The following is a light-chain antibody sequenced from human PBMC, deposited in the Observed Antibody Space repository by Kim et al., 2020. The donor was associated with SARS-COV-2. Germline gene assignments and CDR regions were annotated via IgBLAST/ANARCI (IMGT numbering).Light chain of an antibody. CDR2: QDS. CDR3: QAWDSSTAV. CDR1: KLGDKY. Sequence: VAPGQTASITCSGDKLGDKYACWYQQKPDQSPVLVIYQDSKRPSGIPERFSGSNSGNTATLTISGTQAMDEADYYCQAWDSSTAVFGGGTQLTVL. V-gene: IGLV3-1*01. J-gene: IGLJ2*01.